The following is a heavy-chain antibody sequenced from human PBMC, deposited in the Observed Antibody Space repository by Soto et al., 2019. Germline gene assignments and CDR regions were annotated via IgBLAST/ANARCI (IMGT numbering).Heavy chain of an antibody. D-gene: IGHD4-17*01. Sequence: GGSLRLSCAASGFTFSSYAMSWVRQAPGKGLEWVSAISGSGGSTYYADSVKGRFTISRDNSKNTLYLQMNSLRAEDTAVYYCAKVPSVAVKVHLGYFDYWGQGTLVTVSS. V-gene: IGHV3-23*01. CDR2: ISGSGGST. CDR1: GFTFSSYA. CDR3: AKVPSVAVKVHLGYFDY. J-gene: IGHJ4*02.